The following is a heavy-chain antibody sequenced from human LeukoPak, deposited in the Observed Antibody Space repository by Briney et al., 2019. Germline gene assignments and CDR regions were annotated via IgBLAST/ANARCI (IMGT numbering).Heavy chain of an antibody. CDR3: ARVSQGGSGSYWAPFDY. J-gene: IGHJ4*02. Sequence: GGSLRLSCAASGFTFSSYAMHWVRRAPGKGLEWVAVISYDGSNKYYADSVKGRFTISRDNSKNTLYLQMNSLRAEDTAVYYCARVSQGGSGSYWAPFDYWGQGTLVTVSS. CDR2: ISYDGSNK. V-gene: IGHV3-30*04. D-gene: IGHD3-10*01. CDR1: GFTFSSYA.